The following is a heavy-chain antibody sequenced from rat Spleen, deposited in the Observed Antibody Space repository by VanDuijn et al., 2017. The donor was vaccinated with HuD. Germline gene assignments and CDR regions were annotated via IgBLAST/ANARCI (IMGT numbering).Heavy chain of an antibody. CDR2: INYSGFT. CDR3: AMSGYYSSYTRLMDA. CDR1: DYSITSDY. J-gene: IGHJ4*01. Sequence: EVQLQESGPGLVKPSQSLSLTCSVTDYSITSDYWGWVRKFPGNKMEWIGHINYSGFTSYNPSLKSRVSITRDTSKNQFFLQLNSVTSEDTATYYCAMSGYYSSYTRLMDAWGQGASVTVSS. V-gene: IGHV3-1*01. D-gene: IGHD1-2*01.